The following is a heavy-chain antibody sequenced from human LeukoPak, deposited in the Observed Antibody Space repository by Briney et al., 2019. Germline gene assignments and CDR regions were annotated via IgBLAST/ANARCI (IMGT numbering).Heavy chain of an antibody. CDR3: ARPLGCYDAFDI. D-gene: IGHD4/OR15-4a*01. Sequence: SVKLSCKASGGTFSSYAISWVRQAPGQGLEWMGRIIPIFGTANYAQKFQGRVTITTDESTSTAYMELSSLRSEDTAVYYCARPLGCYDAFDIWGQGTMVTVSS. CDR1: GGTFSSYA. V-gene: IGHV1-69*05. J-gene: IGHJ3*02. CDR2: IIPIFGTA.